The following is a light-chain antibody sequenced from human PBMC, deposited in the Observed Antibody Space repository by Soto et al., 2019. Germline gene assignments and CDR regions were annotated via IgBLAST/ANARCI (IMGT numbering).Light chain of an antibody. CDR3: QQANSFPLT. CDR2: AAS. J-gene: IGKJ5*01. CDR1: QGISDY. V-gene: IGKV1-27*01. Sequence: QMKMSAYSVSGTIKDRLTRTCRASQGISDYLAWFQQKPGKVPTLLIYAASTLQSGVPSRFSGRGSGTDFTLTISSLQPEDFATYYCQQANSFPLTFAQVRLPEI.